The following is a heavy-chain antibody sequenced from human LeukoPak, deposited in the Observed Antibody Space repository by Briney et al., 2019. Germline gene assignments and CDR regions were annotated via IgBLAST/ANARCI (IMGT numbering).Heavy chain of an antibody. CDR2: ISSSGSTI. V-gene: IGHV3-11*04. Sequence: PGGSLRLSCAASGFTFSDYYMSWIRQAPGKGLEWVSYISSSGSTIYYADSVKGRFTISRDNAKYTLYLQMNSLRAEDTAVYYCAVPVVGDAFDIWGQGTMVTVSS. CDR3: AVPVVGDAFDI. D-gene: IGHD2-15*01. J-gene: IGHJ3*02. CDR1: GFTFSDYY.